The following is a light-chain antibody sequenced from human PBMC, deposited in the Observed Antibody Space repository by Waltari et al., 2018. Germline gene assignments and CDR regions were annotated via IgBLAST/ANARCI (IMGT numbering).Light chain of an antibody. V-gene: IGLV2-23*02. CDR2: DVS. CDR3: CSYAGSSTV. Sequence: QSALTQPASVSGSPGQSITISCTGTSSDVGGYNYVSWYQQHPGKAPKRMIYDVSKRPSGVSDRYSGSKAGNTSSLTISGLQAEDEADYYCCSYAGSSTVFGTGTKVTVL. J-gene: IGLJ1*01. CDR1: SSDVGGYNY.